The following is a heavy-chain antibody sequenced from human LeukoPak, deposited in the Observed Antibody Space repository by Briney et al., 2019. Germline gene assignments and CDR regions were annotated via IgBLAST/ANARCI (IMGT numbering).Heavy chain of an antibody. CDR1: GFTFSSYG. D-gene: IGHD2-2*01. J-gene: IGHJ5*02. CDR2: ISYDGSNK. V-gene: IGHV3-30*18. CDR3: AKGYCDSTRCLPVDP. Sequence: PGGSLRLSCAASGFTFSSYGMHGVRQAPGKGRGCGAVISYDGSNKYYADTVKGRFTISRDNSKNTLYMQMNSLRAEDTAVYYCAKGYCDSTRCLPVDPWGQGTLVTVSS.